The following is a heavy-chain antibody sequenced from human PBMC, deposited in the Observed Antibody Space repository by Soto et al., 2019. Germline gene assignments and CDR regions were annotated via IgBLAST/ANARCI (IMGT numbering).Heavy chain of an antibody. CDR2: ISYDGSNK. CDR3: ARDNYGMDV. CDR1: GVTFRTYA. V-gene: IGHV3-30-3*01. Sequence: GGSLRLSCASSGVTFRTYAMHWFRQAPGKGLEWVAFISYDGSNKYYADSVKGRFTISRDNSKNTLYLQMNSLRPEDTAVYYCARDNYGMDVWGQGTTVTVSS. J-gene: IGHJ6*02.